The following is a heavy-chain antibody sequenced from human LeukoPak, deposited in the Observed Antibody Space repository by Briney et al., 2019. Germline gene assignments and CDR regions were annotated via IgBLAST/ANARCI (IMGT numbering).Heavy chain of an antibody. CDR2: IIPIFGTA. CDR3: ARGPLYYDSSGYYYAFDY. J-gene: IGHJ4*02. Sequence: GASVKASCKASGGTFSSYAISWVRQAPGQGLEWMGGIIPIFGTANYAQKFQGRVTITTDESTSTAYMELSSLRSEDTAVYYCARGPLYYDSSGYYYAFDYWGQGTLVTVSS. V-gene: IGHV1-69*05. D-gene: IGHD3-22*01. CDR1: GGTFSSYA.